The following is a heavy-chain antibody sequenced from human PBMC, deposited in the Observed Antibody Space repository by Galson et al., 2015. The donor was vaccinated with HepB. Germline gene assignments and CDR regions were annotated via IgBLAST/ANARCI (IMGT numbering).Heavy chain of an antibody. V-gene: IGHV1-2*04. CDR3: ARDLFTGIWYRGPFDL. J-gene: IGHJ3*01. D-gene: IGHD6-13*01. CDR2: INPKSGGT. CDR1: GYTFTDYY. Sequence: SVKVSCKASGYTFTDYYIHWVRQAPGRGLEWMGWINPKSGGTNFAQKFQGWVSMARDTSISTAYMDVSGLKSDDSAVYYCARDLFTGIWYRGPFDLWGQGTMVTVSS.